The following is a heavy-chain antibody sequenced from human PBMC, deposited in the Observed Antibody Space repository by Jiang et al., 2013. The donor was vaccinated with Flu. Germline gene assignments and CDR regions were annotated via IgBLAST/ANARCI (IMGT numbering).Heavy chain of an antibody. J-gene: IGHJ3*02. CDR2: ISYDGSNK. CDR3: ASPVNFSVNDAFDI. Sequence: VQLLESGGGVVQPGRSLRLSCAASGFTFSSYAMHWVRQAPGKGLEWVAVISYDGSNKYYADSVKGRFTISRDNSKNTLYLQMNSLRAEDTAVYYCASPVNFSVNDAFDI. CDR1: GFTFSSYA. D-gene: IGHD4-17*01. V-gene: IGHV3-30-3*01.